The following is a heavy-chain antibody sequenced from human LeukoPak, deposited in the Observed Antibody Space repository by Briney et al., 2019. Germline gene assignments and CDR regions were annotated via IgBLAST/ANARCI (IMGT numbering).Heavy chain of an antibody. CDR2: ISYDGSNK. J-gene: IGHJ3*02. D-gene: IGHD2-2*01. CDR3: AREALYLYQLLFSADAFDI. V-gene: IGHV3-30-3*01. CDR1: GFTFSSYA. Sequence: GGSLRLSCAASGFTFSSYAMSWVRQAPGKGLEWVAVISYDGSNKYYADSVKGRFTISRDNSKNTLYLQMNSLRAEDTAVYYCAREALYLYQLLFSADAFDIWGQGTMVTVSS.